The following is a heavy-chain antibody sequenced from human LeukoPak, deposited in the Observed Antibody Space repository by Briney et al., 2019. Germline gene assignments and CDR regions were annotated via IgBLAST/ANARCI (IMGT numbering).Heavy chain of an antibody. CDR2: INQVGREK. Sequence: GALRLSCAPSGFSLSSYWMSWVRQAPGKGREGGAHINQVGREKYNVDSPKSRFTLSRDNAKKSLYLQMNSLTAENTAVYYCAREGPNGDAFDIWGQGTMVTVSS. CDR1: GFSLSSYW. CDR3: AREGPNGDAFDI. J-gene: IGHJ3*02. V-gene: IGHV3-7*01.